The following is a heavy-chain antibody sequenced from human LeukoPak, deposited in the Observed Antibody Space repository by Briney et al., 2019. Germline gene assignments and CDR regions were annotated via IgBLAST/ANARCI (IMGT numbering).Heavy chain of an antibody. D-gene: IGHD5-18*01. Sequence: GGSLRLSCAASGFTFNSYAMSWVRQAPGKGLEWVSAISGRGGSTYYADSVKGRFTISRDNSKSTLFLQMNSLRADDTAVYYCAKELDRAGSSFLGYGGKGTLVTVSS. V-gene: IGHV3-23*01. CDR1: GFTFNSYA. CDR3: AKELDRAGSSFLGY. J-gene: IGHJ4*02. CDR2: ISGRGGST.